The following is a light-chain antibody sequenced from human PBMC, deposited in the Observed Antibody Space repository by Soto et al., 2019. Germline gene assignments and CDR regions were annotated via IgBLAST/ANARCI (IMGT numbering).Light chain of an antibody. CDR1: LSVSVY. CDR2: GAS. V-gene: IGKV3-11*01. Sequence: VLTQSPASLSLSRGERATLSCRSSLSVSVYLDWYQQKPGQAPRLLIYGASNRATGIPDRFSGSGSGTDFTLSISRLEREDFAVYYCQQRSNWPPVTFGGGTKVDIK. J-gene: IGKJ4*01. CDR3: QQRSNWPPVT.